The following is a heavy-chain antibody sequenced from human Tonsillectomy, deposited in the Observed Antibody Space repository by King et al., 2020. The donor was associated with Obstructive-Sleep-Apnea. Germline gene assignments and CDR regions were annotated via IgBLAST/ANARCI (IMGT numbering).Heavy chain of an antibody. D-gene: IGHD3-22*01. CDR3: ARDEERYYDISGLCAFDI. CDR2: IYYSGST. J-gene: IGHJ3*02. V-gene: IGHV4-39*07. Sequence: QLQESGPGLVKPSETLSLTCTVSGGSISSSSYYWGWIRQPPGKGLEWIGSIYYSGSTSYNPSLKSRVTISVDTSKNQFSLKLSSVTAADTAVYYCARDEERYYDISGLCAFDIWGQGTMVTVSS. CDR1: GGSISSSSYY.